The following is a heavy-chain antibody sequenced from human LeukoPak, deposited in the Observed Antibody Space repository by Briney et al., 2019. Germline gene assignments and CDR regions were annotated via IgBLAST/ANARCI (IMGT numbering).Heavy chain of an antibody. J-gene: IGHJ4*02. CDR1: GLTFSSYG. CDR3: AKMQGYFDY. CDR2: ITGDGTTT. V-gene: IGHV3-23*01. Sequence: GGSLRLSCAASGLTFSSYGMSWVRQAPGKGPQWVSAITGDGTTTYYADSVKGRFTISRDNSKNMLYLQMSSLRAEDTAVYYCAKMQGYFDYWGQGTLVPVSS.